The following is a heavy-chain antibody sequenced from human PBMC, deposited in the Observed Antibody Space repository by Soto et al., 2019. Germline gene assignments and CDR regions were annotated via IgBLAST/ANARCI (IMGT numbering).Heavy chain of an antibody. J-gene: IGHJ4*02. CDR2: IFPILGTA. CDR1: GGTFNNYA. CDR3: ASSYGTSWYGDY. V-gene: IGHV1-69*01. Sequence: QVQLVQSGAEVKKPGSSVKVSCKASGGTFNNYAITWVRQAPGQGLEWMGGIFPILGTANYAQKFQGRVTITADESTSTSYMELSSLRSEDTAVYYCASSYGTSWYGDYWGQGTLVTVSS. D-gene: IGHD6-13*01.